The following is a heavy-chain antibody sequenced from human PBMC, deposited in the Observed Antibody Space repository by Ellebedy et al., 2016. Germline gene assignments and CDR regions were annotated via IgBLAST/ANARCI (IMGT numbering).Heavy chain of an antibody. CDR1: GFTFSSYG. Sequence: GGSLRLSXAASGFTFSSYGMHWVRQAPGKGLEWVAVISYDGSNKYYADSVKGRFTISRDNSKNTLYLQMNSLRAEDTAVYYCAIPGAYSSSSLYFQHWGQGTLVTVSS. J-gene: IGHJ1*01. CDR2: ISYDGSNK. V-gene: IGHV3-30*03. D-gene: IGHD6-6*01. CDR3: AIPGAYSSSSLYFQH.